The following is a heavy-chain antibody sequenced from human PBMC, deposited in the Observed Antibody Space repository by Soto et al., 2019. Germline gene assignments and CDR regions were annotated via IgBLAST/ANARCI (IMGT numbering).Heavy chain of an antibody. Sequence: AGGSLRLSCTASGFTFGDYAMSWVRQAPGKGLEWVGFIRSKAYGGTTEYAASVKGRSTISRDDSKSIAYLQMNSLKTEDTAVYYCTRALIAVAGDFYYYYYGMDVWGQGTTVTVSS. CDR2: IRSKAYGGTT. CDR1: GFTFGDYA. D-gene: IGHD6-19*01. CDR3: TRALIAVAGDFYYYYYGMDV. V-gene: IGHV3-49*04. J-gene: IGHJ6*02.